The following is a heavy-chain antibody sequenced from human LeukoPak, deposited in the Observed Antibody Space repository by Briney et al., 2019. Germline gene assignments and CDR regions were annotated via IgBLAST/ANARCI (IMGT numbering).Heavy chain of an antibody. CDR1: GGSISSYY. V-gene: IGHV4-59*01. J-gene: IGHJ4*02. CDR2: IYYSGST. CDR3: ASMSEVGSAAAGTWVDY. D-gene: IGHD6-13*01. Sequence: KSSETLSLTCTVSGGSISSYYWSWIRQPPGKGLEWIGYIYYSGSTNYNPSLKSRVTISVDTSKNQFSLKLSSVTAADTAVYYCASMSEVGSAAAGTWVDYWGQGTLVTVSS.